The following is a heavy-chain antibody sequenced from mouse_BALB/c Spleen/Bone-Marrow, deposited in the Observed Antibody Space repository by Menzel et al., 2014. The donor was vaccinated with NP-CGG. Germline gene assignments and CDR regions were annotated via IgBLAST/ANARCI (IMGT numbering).Heavy chain of an antibody. D-gene: IGHD4-1*01. V-gene: IGHV1S56*01. CDR2: IYPGNVNT. J-gene: IGHJ2*01. Sequence: QVQLQQPGPELVKPGASVRISCKAAGYTFTSYYIHWVKQRPGQGLEWIGWIYPGNVNTKYNEKFKGKATLTADKSSSTAYFLRSSLTSEDSAVYFCAREANWNFDYWGQGTTLTVSS. CDR1: GYTFTSYY. CDR3: AREANWNFDY.